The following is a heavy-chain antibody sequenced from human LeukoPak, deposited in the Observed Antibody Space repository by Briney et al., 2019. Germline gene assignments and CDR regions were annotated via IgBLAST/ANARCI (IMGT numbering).Heavy chain of an antibody. J-gene: IGHJ4*02. Sequence: PSETLSLTCTVPGGSISGYYWSWIRQPPGKGLEWLGYIYYTGSTNYNPSLKSRVTISVDTSKNQFSLKLSSVTAADTAVYYCARFNDYSIYVDYWGQGTLVTVSS. D-gene: IGHD4-11*01. CDR3: ARFNDYSIYVDY. CDR2: IYYTGST. V-gene: IGHV4-59*08. CDR1: GGSISGYY.